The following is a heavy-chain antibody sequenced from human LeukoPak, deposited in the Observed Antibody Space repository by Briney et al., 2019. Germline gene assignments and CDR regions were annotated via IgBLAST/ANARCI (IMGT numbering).Heavy chain of an antibody. J-gene: IGHJ4*02. V-gene: IGHV4-59*01. D-gene: IGHD3-22*01. CDR3: ARETNYDSSLDY. CDR1: GGSISSYY. Sequence: SETLSLTCTVSGGSISSYYWSWIRQPPGKGLEWIGYIYYSGSTNYDPSLKSRVTISVDTSKNQSSLKLSSVTAADTAVYYCARETNYDSSLDYWGQGTLVTVSS. CDR2: IYYSGST.